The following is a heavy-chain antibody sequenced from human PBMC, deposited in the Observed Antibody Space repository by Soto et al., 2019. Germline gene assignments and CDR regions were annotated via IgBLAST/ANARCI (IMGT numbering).Heavy chain of an antibody. V-gene: IGHV3-23*01. Sequence: EVQLLESGGGLVQPGGSLRLSCAASEFTFSSYAMSWVRQAPGKGLEWVSGISGSGGSTYYADSVKGRFTISRDNSKNMLYLQMNSLRAEDTAVYYCAKASKCALYYYGIAVWGQGTTVTVSS. CDR2: ISGSGGST. CDR3: AKASKCALYYYGIAV. D-gene: IGHD3-3*02. J-gene: IGHJ6*02. CDR1: EFTFSSYA.